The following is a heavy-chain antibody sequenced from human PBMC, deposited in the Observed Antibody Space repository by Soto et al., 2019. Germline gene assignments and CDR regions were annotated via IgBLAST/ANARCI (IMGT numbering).Heavy chain of an antibody. D-gene: IGHD1-1*01. J-gene: IGHJ3*02. CDR3: ARCTTGTERGGDVSDI. Sequence: EVQLVESGGGLVQPGGSLRLSCAASGFTFSMYSMNWVRQAPGKGLEWVSYISSSSRTIYYADSVKGRFTISRDNAKNSLYLQMNTLRAEDTAVYYCARCTTGTERGGDVSDIWGQGTMVTVSS. CDR1: GFTFSMYS. V-gene: IGHV3-48*01. CDR2: ISSSSRTI.